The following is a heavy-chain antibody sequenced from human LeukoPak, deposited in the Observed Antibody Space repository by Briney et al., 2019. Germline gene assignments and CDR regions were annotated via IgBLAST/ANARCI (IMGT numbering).Heavy chain of an antibody. CDR1: GFTFSNYE. CDR3: ARGPSYDSGQPGY. Sequence: PGGSLRLSCAASGFTFSNYEMNWVRQAPGKGLEWVSFISRSGNTKYYPDSVKGRFTISRDNAKNSLYLQMNSLRGEDTAVYYCARGPSYDSGQPGYWGQGTLVTVSS. CDR2: ISRSGNTK. V-gene: IGHV3-48*03. D-gene: IGHD3-10*01. J-gene: IGHJ4*02.